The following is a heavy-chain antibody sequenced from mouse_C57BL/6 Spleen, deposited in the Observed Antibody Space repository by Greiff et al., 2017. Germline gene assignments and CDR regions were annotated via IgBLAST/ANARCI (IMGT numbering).Heavy chain of an antibody. V-gene: IGHV3-6*01. CDR3: ARAERPSGVDY. CDR2: ISYDGSN. CDR1: GYSITSGYY. D-gene: IGHD3-1*01. Sequence: VQLQQSGPGLVKPSQSLSLTCSVTGYSITSGYYWNWIRQFPGNKLEWMGYISYDGSNNYNPSLKNRISITRDTSKNQFFLKLNSVTTEDTATYYCARAERPSGVDYWGQGTSVTVSS. J-gene: IGHJ4*01.